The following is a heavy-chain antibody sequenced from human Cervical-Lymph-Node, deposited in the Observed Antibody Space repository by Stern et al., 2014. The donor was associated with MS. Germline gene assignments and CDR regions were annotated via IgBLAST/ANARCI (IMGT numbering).Heavy chain of an antibody. V-gene: IGHV2-70*01. CDR2: IDWDDDK. J-gene: IGHJ6*02. CDR1: GFSLSTSGMC. CDR3: ARLPYGDYYYYGMDV. D-gene: IGHD4-17*01. Sequence: QVTLRESGPALVKPTQTLTLTCTFSGFSLSTSGMCVSWIRQPPGKALEWLALIDWDDDKYYSTSLKTRLTISKDTSKNQVVLTMTNMDPVDTATYYCARLPYGDYYYYGMDVWGQGTTVTVSS.